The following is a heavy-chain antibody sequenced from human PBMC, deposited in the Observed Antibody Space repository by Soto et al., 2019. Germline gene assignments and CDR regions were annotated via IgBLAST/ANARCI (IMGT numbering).Heavy chain of an antibody. D-gene: IGHD3-22*01. J-gene: IGHJ4*02. Sequence: SETLSLTCTVSGGSISSSSYYWGWIRQPPGKGLEWIGSIYYSGSTYYNPSLKSRVTISVDASKNQFSLKLSSVTAADTAVYYCARRRDYYDSSGYWVYWGQGTLVTVSS. CDR1: GGSISSSSYY. CDR2: IYYSGST. V-gene: IGHV4-39*01. CDR3: ARRRDYYDSSGYWVY.